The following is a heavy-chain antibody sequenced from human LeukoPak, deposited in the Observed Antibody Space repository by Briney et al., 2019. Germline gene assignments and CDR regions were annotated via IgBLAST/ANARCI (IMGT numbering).Heavy chain of an antibody. CDR3: ARDGRYYDSSGDEEIDY. J-gene: IGHJ4*02. CDR2: ISTYNGNT. CDR1: GYTFTSYG. D-gene: IGHD3-22*01. V-gene: IGHV1-18*01. Sequence: ASVKVSCKASGYTFTSYGISWVRQAHGQGLEWMGWISTYNGNTNYAQKLQGRVTMTTDTSTSTAYMELRSLRSDDTAVYYCARDGRYYDSSGDEEIDYWGQGTLVTVSA.